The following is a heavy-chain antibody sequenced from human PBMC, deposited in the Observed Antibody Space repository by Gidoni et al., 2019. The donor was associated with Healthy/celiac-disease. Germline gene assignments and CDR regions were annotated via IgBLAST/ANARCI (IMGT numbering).Heavy chain of an antibody. CDR2: LIPSLGIA. V-gene: IGHV1-69*02. CDR3: ASEVYDGRDV. CDR1: GGTFSSYT. J-gene: IGHJ6*02. Sequence: QVQLVQSGAEVKKPGSSVKVCCKASGGTFSSYTISWVRQAPGQGLEWMGRLIPSLGIANYAQKFQGRVTITADKSTSTAYMELSSLRSEDTAVYYCASEVYDGRDVWGQGTTVTVSS.